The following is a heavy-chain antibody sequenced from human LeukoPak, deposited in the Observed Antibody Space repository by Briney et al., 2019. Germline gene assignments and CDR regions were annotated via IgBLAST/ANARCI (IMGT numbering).Heavy chain of an antibody. V-gene: IGHV3-48*02. CDR1: GFTFSSYS. CDR3: AREGYCSGGTCGFFDP. Sequence: GGSLRLSRADSGFTFSSYSMNWVRQAPGKGLEWISYISSSSNTIYYADSVEGRFTISRDNGKSSLYLQMNSLRDEDTAVYYCAREGYCSGGTCGFFDPWGQGTLVTVSS. D-gene: IGHD2-15*01. J-gene: IGHJ5*02. CDR2: ISSSSNTI.